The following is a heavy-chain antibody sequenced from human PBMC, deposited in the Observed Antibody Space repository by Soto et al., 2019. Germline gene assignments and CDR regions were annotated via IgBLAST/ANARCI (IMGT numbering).Heavy chain of an antibody. CDR1: GFTFEDHA. D-gene: IGHD3-22*01. V-gene: IGHV3-9*01. J-gene: IGHJ5*02. Sequence: EVHLVESGGGLVQPGRSLRLSCAAIGFTFEDHAMHWIRQVPGKGLEWVAGINWNSGITGYADSVKGRFTISRDNANNSLHLEMNSLKSEHTALYYCAKGRGALTVVSNWFDPWGQGTQVTVSS. CDR3: AKGRGALTVVSNWFDP. CDR2: INWNSGIT.